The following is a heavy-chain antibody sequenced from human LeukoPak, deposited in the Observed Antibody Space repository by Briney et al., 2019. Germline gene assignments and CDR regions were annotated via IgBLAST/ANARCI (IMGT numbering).Heavy chain of an antibody. CDR1: GFTFSGYP. J-gene: IGHJ6*02. D-gene: IGHD3/OR15-3a*01. CDR2: ISPDGNSA. Sequence: GGSLRLSCAASGFTFSGYPIHWVRQAPGKGLVWVSRISPDGNSATYADSVKGRFTISRDNAKNTLYLQMNSLRAEDSAVYYCVSLDGVYYYHMDVWGQGTTVIVSS. V-gene: IGHV3-74*03. CDR3: VSLDGVYYYHMDV.